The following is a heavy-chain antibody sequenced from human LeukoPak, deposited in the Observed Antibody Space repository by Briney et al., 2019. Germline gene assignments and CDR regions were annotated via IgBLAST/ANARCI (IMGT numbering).Heavy chain of an antibody. CDR1: GFTFSSYA. Sequence: GGSLRLSCTASGFTFSSYAISWLRQAPGKGLEWLSGISSSGSLTYYVDSVKGRFTISRDNSRNTVFLQVNSLRAEDTAVYYCAKDLGGNSYFEYWGQGTLVTVS. J-gene: IGHJ4*02. V-gene: IGHV3-23*01. CDR3: AKDLGGNSYFEY. CDR2: ISSSGSLT. D-gene: IGHD4-23*01.